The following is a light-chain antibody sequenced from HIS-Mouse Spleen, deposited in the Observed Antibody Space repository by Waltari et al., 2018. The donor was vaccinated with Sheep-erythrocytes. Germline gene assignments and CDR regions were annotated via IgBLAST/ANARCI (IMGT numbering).Light chain of an antibody. CDR3: SSYTSSSTPVV. CDR1: SSDVGGYNY. J-gene: IGLJ2*01. V-gene: IGLV2-14*01. CDR2: EVS. Sequence: QSALTQPRSVSGSPGQSVTISCTGTSSDVGGYNYVSWYQQHPGKAPKLMIYEVSNRPSGVSNRFSGLQAEDEADYYCSSYTSSSTPVVFGGGTKLTVL.